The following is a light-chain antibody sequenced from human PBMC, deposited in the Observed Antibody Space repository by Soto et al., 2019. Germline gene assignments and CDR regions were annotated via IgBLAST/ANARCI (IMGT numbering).Light chain of an antibody. CDR3: MQGTHWPIT. Sequence: DVVMTQSPLSLPVTLGQPSSISCRSSESLVKSDGNTYLNWFQQRPGQSPRRLIYEVSKRNSGVPDRFSGSGAGTDFTLKISRVEAEDVGVYYCMQGTHWPITFGQGTRLEIK. J-gene: IGKJ5*01. CDR1: ESLVKSDGNTY. CDR2: EVS. V-gene: IGKV2-30*01.